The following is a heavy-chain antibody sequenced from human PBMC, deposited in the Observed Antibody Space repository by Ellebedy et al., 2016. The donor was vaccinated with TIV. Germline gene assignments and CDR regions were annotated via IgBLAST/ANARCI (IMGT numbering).Heavy chain of an antibody. J-gene: IGHJ6*02. CDR2: ISWNSGSI. D-gene: IGHD6-13*01. V-gene: IGHV3-9*01. Sequence: SLKISCAASGFTFADQPMHWVRPAPGKGLVWVSRISWNSGSIGYADSVKGRFTISRDNAKNSLYLQMNSLRAEDTALYYCAKGRYSSSWFVYYSMDVWGQGTTVTVSS. CDR3: AKGRYSSSWFVYYSMDV. CDR1: GFTFADQP.